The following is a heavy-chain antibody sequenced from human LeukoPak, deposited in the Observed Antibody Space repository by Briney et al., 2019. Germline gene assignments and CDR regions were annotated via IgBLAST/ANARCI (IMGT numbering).Heavy chain of an antibody. CDR1: GGTFSSYA. CDR2: IIPIFGTA. V-gene: IGHV1-69*05. D-gene: IGHD5-12*01. Sequence: ASVKVSCKASGGTFSSYAISWVRQAPGQGLEWMGGIIPIFGTANYAQKFQGRVTITTDESTSTAYVELSSLRSEDTAVYYCARERYSGYTHQYYFDYWGQGTLVTVSS. J-gene: IGHJ4*02. CDR3: ARERYSGYTHQYYFDY.